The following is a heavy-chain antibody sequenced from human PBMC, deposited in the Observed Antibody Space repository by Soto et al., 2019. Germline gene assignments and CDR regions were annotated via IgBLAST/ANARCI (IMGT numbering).Heavy chain of an antibody. CDR3: ERYEMTYNWNE. Sequence: PGWSLRLSCISSGFTFRTYTMNWVRQAPGKGLEWVSGIRGFSPYTFYADSMKGRFTISRDNAKNTLYLQMESLRAEDTALYYCERYEMTYNWNEWGQGALVTVSS. V-gene: IGHV3-23*01. CDR2: IRGFSPYT. J-gene: IGHJ4*02. CDR1: GFTFRTYT. D-gene: IGHD1-20*01.